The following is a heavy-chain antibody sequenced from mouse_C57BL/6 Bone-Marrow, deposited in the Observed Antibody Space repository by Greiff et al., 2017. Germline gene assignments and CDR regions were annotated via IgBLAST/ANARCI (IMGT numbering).Heavy chain of an antibody. CDR3: ARGDWYFGV. Sequence: QVQLQQPGAELVMPGASVKLSCKASGYTFTSYWMHWVKQRPGQGLEWIGEIDPSDSYTNYNQKFKGKSTLTVDKSSSTAYMQLSSLTSEDSAVYYCARGDWYFGVWGTGTTVTVSS. V-gene: IGHV1-69*01. J-gene: IGHJ1*03. CDR1: GYTFTSYW. CDR2: IDPSDSYT.